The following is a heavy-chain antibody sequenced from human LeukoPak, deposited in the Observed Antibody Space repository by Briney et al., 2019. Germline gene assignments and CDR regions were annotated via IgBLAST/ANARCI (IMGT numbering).Heavy chain of an antibody. CDR2: IIPIFGTT. J-gene: IGHJ4*02. CDR1: GGTFSSYA. CDR3: ARTVAGIGYFDY. Sequence: SVKVSCKASGGTFSSYAISWVRQAPGQGLEWMGGIIPIFGTTNYAQKFQGRVTITADKSTSTAYMELSSLRSEDTAVYYCARTVAGIGYFDYWGQGTLVTVSS. D-gene: IGHD6-19*01. V-gene: IGHV1-69*06.